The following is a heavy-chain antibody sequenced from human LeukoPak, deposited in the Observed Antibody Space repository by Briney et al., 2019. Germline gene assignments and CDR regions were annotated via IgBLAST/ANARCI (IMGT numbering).Heavy chain of an antibody. J-gene: IGHJ4*02. Sequence: PGGSLRLSCAASGFTFSSYSMNWVRQAPGKGLEWVSYISSSSSTIYYADSVKGRFTISRDNAKNSLYLQMNSLRAEDTAVYYCARDGGVASGSYYVDYWGQGTLVTVSS. CDR1: GFTFSSYS. V-gene: IGHV3-48*01. CDR2: ISSSSSTI. D-gene: IGHD1-26*01. CDR3: ARDGGVASGSYYVDY.